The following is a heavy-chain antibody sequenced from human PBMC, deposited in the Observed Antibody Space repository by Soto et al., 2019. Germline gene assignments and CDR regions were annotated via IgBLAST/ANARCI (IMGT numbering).Heavy chain of an antibody. CDR2: ISSSSSYI. CDR3: ARDGAEMMGTNYYYYYGMDV. V-gene: IGHV3-21*01. D-gene: IGHD1-1*01. Sequence: EVQLVESGGGLVKPGESLRLSCAASGFTFSSYSMNWVRQAPGKGLEWVSSISSSSSYIYYADSVKGRFTISRDNAKNSLYLQMNSLRAEDTAVYYCARDGAEMMGTNYYYYYGMDVWGQGTTVTVSS. J-gene: IGHJ6*02. CDR1: GFTFSSYS.